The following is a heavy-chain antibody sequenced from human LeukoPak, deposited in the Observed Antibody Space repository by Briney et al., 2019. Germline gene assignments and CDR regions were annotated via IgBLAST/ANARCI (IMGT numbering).Heavy chain of an antibody. CDR2: ISYSGST. CDR1: GGSISSTSYY. D-gene: IGHD6-19*01. Sequence: SETLSLTCTVSGGSISSTSYYWGWIRQSPGKGLEWIGSISYSGSTYYNPSLKSRVTISVDTSKNQFSLRLISVTAADTAVYSRARLRSSGFDIWGQGTMVTVSS. CDR3: ARLRSSGFDI. J-gene: IGHJ3*02. V-gene: IGHV4-39*01.